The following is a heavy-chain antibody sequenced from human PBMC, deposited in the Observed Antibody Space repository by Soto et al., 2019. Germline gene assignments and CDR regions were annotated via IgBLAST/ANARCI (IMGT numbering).Heavy chain of an antibody. V-gene: IGHV1-2*02. CDR3: ARAFGIRSTCEICSARYV. CDR1: GYAFTGFY. CDR2: INPKNGGT. J-gene: IGHJ6*02. D-gene: IGHD3-16*01. Sequence: SSVKVSCKASGYAFTGFYIHWVRQAPGQGLEWMGWINPKNGGTNYAQRFQGRVTMTRDTPISTAYMELSSLRSDDTAVYHGARAFGIRSTCEICSARYVWGLGSSVTVSS.